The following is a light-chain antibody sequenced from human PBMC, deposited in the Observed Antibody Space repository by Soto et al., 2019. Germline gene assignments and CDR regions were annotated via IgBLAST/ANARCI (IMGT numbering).Light chain of an antibody. V-gene: IGLV2-11*01. J-gene: IGLJ1*01. Sequence: QSALTQPRSMSGSPGQSVTISCTGTSSDIGGYNYVSWYQQHPDKAPKVMIYDVTKRPSGVPDRFSGSKSGTTASLTISGLQAEDEADYYCCSYAGSNYVFGTGTKVTV. CDR1: SSDIGGYNY. CDR3: CSYAGSNYV. CDR2: DVT.